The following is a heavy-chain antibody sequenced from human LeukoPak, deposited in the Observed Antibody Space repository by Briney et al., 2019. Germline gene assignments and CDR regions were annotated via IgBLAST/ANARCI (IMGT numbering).Heavy chain of an antibody. J-gene: IGHJ4*02. CDR3: ARSEVYYYDSSGYYPKPYYFDY. CDR2: INLSGGST. CDR1: RYTFTHYY. D-gene: IGHD3-22*01. Sequence: SSVNVSYKASRYTFTHYYMHWLRQAPGQGREGMGIINLSGGSTSYAQKFQGRVTMTRDTSTSTVYMELSSLRSEDTAVYYCARSEVYYYDSSGYYPKPYYFDYWGQGTLVTASS. V-gene: IGHV1-46*01.